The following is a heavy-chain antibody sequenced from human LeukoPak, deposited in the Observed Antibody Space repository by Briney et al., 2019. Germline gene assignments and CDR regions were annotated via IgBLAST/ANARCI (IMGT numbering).Heavy chain of an antibody. D-gene: IGHD1-26*01. V-gene: IGHV4-34*01. J-gene: IGHJ4*02. Sequence: SETLSLTCAVYGGSFSGYYWSWIRQPPGKGLEWIGEINHNGSTNYNPSLKSRVTISVDTSKNQFSLKLSSVTAADTAVYYCARGPRTYSGSYYRPFDYWGQGTLVTVSS. CDR3: ARGPRTYSGSYYRPFDY. CDR2: INHNGST. CDR1: GGSFSGYY.